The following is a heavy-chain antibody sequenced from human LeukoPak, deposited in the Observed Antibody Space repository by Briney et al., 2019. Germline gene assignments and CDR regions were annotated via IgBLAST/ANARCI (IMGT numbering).Heavy chain of an antibody. V-gene: IGHV4-39*01. CDR2: IYYSGST. CDR1: GGSISSSSYY. CDR3: ARHSFGEWYY. D-gene: IGHD3-10*01. J-gene: IGHJ4*02. Sequence: SETLSLTCTVSGGSISSSSYYRGWIRQPPGKGLEWIGSIYYSGSTYYNPSLKSRVTISVDTSKNQFSLKLSSVTTADTAVYNCARHSFGEWYYWGQGTLVTVSS.